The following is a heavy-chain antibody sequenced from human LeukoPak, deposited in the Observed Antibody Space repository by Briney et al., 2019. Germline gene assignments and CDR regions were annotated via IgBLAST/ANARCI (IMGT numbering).Heavy chain of an antibody. CDR3: ARPYSSTTWDYYMDV. Sequence: GGSLRLSCAASGFTFSSYEMHWVRQAPGKGLEWVSYISSSGSTIYYADSVKGRFTISRDNAKNSLYLQMNSLRAEDTAVYYCARPYSSTTWDYYMDVWGKGTTVTVSS. CDR1: GFTFSSYE. D-gene: IGHD6-13*01. CDR2: ISSSGSTI. J-gene: IGHJ6*03. V-gene: IGHV3-48*03.